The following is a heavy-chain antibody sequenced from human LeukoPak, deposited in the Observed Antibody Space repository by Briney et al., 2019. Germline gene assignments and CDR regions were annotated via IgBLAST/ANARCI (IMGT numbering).Heavy chain of an antibody. CDR2: ISSSGSGK. CDR1: GFSFSSYE. J-gene: IGHJ4*02. V-gene: IGHV3-48*03. Sequence: GGSLRLSCAASGFSFSSYEMTWVRQAPGKGLEWVSFISSSGSGKNYADSVKGRFTISRDNAKNSLYLQMNSLRAGDTAVYYCARRYYGVDYWGQGTLVTVSS. CDR3: ARRYYGVDY. D-gene: IGHD4-17*01.